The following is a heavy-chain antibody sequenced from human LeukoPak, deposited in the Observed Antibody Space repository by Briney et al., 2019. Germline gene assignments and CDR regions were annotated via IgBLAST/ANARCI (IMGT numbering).Heavy chain of an antibody. D-gene: IGHD6-19*01. CDR3: ARDPASSGWPLYYYYMDV. CDR2: ISYDGSNK. Sequence: GGSLRLSCAASGFTFSSYAIHWVRQAPGKGLEWVAVISYDGSNKYYVDSVKGRFTISRDNAKNTLYLQMNSLRAEDTAVYYCARDPASSGWPLYYYYMDVWGKGTTVTVSS. CDR1: GFTFSSYA. J-gene: IGHJ6*03. V-gene: IGHV3-30*04.